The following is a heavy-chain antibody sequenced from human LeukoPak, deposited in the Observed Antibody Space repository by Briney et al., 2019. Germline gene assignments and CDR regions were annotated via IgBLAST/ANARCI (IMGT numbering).Heavy chain of an antibody. Sequence: ASVKVSCKASGYSFTSYGLSWVRQAPGQGLEWMGWISTYNGNTNYEQKLQGRVTMTTDTSTTTAYMELRSLRYDDTAVYYCARGRAALDYLDCWGQGILVAVSS. J-gene: IGHJ4*02. CDR2: ISTYNGNT. CDR3: ARGRAALDYLDC. D-gene: IGHD6-13*01. CDR1: GYSFTSYG. V-gene: IGHV1-18*01.